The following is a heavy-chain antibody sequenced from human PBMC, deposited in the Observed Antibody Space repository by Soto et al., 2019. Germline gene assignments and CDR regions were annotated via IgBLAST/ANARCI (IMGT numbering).Heavy chain of an antibody. CDR3: AMTGYPSGYYYMDV. D-gene: IGHD3-9*01. Sequence: GGSLRLSCAASGFTFDDYAMHWVRQAPGKGLEWVSGISWNSGSIGYADSVKGRFTISRDNAKNSLYLQMNSLRAEDTALYYCAMTGYPSGYYYMDVWGKGTTVTVSS. CDR2: ISWNSGSI. CDR1: GFTFDDYA. J-gene: IGHJ6*03. V-gene: IGHV3-9*01.